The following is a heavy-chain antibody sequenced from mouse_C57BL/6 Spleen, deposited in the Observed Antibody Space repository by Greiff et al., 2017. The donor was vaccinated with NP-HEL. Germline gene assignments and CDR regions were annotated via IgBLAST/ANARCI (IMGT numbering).Heavy chain of an antibody. J-gene: IGHJ2*01. CDR1: GYTFTSYW. CDR3: ARSRGVATFDY. Sequence: VQLQQPGAELVKPGASVKLSCKASGYTFTSYWMHWVKQRPGQGLEWIGMIHPNSGSTNYNEKFKSKATLTVDKSSSTAYMQLSSLTSEDSAVYYCARSRGVATFDYWGQGTTLTVSS. CDR2: IHPNSGST. V-gene: IGHV1-64*01. D-gene: IGHD1-1*01.